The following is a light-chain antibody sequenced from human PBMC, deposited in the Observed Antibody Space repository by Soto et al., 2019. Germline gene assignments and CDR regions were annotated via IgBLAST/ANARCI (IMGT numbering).Light chain of an antibody. Sequence: TQPASVSGSPGQSITISCTGTSSDVGSYNLVSWYQQHPGKAPKLMIYEGTKRPSGVSNRFSGSKSGNTASLTISGLQAEDEADYYCCSYAGGVIFGGGTKLTVL. V-gene: IGLV2-23*01. J-gene: IGLJ2*01. CDR2: EGT. CDR1: SSDVGSYNL. CDR3: CSYAGGVI.